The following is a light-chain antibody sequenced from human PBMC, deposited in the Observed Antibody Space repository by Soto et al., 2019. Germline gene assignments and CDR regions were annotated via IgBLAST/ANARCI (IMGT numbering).Light chain of an antibody. CDR2: DAS. Sequence: EIVLTQSPATLSLSPGEGATLSCRASQSISSFLAWYQQKPGQAPRLLIYDASNRATGIPARFSGSGSGTDFTLTITSLEPEDFAVYYCQQSASWPITFGLGTRLEIK. V-gene: IGKV3-11*01. CDR3: QQSASWPIT. J-gene: IGKJ5*01. CDR1: QSISSF.